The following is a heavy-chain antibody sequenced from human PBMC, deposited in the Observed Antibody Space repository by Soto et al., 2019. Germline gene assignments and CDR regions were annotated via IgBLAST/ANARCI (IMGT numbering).Heavy chain of an antibody. CDR2: TYYRSKWYN. CDR1: GDSVSSNSAA. D-gene: IGHD1-26*01. Sequence: SQTLSLTCAISGDSVSSNSAAWNWIRQSPSRGLEWLGRTYYRSKWYNDYAVSVKSRITINPDTSKNQFSLQLNSVTPEDTAVYYCARLLPVIVGATIGHDYWGQGTLVTVSS. J-gene: IGHJ4*02. V-gene: IGHV6-1*01. CDR3: ARLLPVIVGATIGHDY.